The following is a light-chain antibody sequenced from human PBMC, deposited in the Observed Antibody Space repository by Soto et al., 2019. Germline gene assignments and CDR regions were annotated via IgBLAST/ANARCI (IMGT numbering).Light chain of an antibody. J-gene: IGLJ1*01. CDR3: AAWDDSLNGYV. CDR2: SNN. V-gene: IGLV1-44*01. Sequence: QSVLTQPPPASGTPGQRVTISCSGSSSNIGSNTVNWYQQLPGTAPKLLIYSNNQRPSGVPDRFSGSKSGTSASLAISGPQSEDEADYYCAAWDDSLNGYVFGTGTKVTVL. CDR1: SSNIGSNT.